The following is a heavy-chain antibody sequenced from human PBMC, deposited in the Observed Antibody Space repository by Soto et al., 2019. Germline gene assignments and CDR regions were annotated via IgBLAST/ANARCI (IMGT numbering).Heavy chain of an antibody. Sequence: SETLSLTCAVYGGSFSGYYWSWIRQPPGKGLEWIGEINHSGSTNYNPSLKSRVTISVDTSKNQFSLKLSSVTAADTAVYYCARVKGRTYSSSWYDNWFDPWGQGTLVTVS. V-gene: IGHV4-34*01. D-gene: IGHD6-13*01. CDR2: INHSGST. J-gene: IGHJ5*02. CDR3: ARVKGRTYSSSWYDNWFDP. CDR1: GGSFSGYY.